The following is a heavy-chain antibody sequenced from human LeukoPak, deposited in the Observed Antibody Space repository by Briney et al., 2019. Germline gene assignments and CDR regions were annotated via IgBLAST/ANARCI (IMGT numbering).Heavy chain of an antibody. D-gene: IGHD2-21*01. CDR2: VYPGDSDT. CDR3: ARHYGGGEYYYGMDV. CDR1: GYSFTNYW. V-gene: IGHV5-51*01. J-gene: IGHJ6*02. Sequence: GESLKISCKGSGYSFTNYWIGWVRQMPAKGLEWMGIVYPGDSDTRYSPSFQGQVTISADKSISTAYLQWSSLKASGTAMYYCARHYGGGEYYYGMDVWGQGTTVTVAS.